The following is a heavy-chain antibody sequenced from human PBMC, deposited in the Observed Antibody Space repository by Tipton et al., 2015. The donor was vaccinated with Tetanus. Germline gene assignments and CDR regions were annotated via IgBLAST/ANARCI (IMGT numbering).Heavy chain of an antibody. CDR3: ARDQGGGRVVRLNWFDP. Sequence: TLSLTCSVSGGSISGSPYFWNWIRHQPGKGLEWIGYIYYSGSTHYNPSFESRVTMSVDTSKNQFSLRLTSVTAADTAIYYCARDQGGGRVVRLNWFDPWGQGTLVTVSS. D-gene: IGHD6-6*01. CDR2: IYYSGST. J-gene: IGHJ5*02. V-gene: IGHV4-31*03. CDR1: GGSISGSPYF.